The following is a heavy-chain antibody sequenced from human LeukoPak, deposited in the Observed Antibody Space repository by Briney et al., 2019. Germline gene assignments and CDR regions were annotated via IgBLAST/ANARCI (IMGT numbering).Heavy chain of an antibody. CDR2: INHSGST. CDR3: ARAHSSSWGFDP. V-gene: IGHV4-34*01. J-gene: IGHJ5*02. Sequence: KPSETLSLTCAVYGGSFSGYYWSWIRQPPGKGLEWIGEINHSGSTNYNPSLKSRVTISVDTSKNQFSLKLSSVTAADTAVYYCARAHSSSWGFDPWGQGTLVTVSS. CDR1: GGSFSGYY. D-gene: IGHD6-13*01.